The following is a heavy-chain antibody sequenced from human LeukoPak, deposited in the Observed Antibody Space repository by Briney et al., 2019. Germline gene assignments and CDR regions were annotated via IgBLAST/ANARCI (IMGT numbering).Heavy chain of an antibody. CDR3: ARDDEEMAPYYFDY. V-gene: IGHV3-20*04. J-gene: IGHJ4*02. Sequence: PGGSLRLSCAASGFTFDDYGMSWVRQAPGKWLEWVSAINWNGGSTGYADSVKGRFTISRDSAKNSLYLQMNSLRAEDTAVYYCARDDEEMAPYYFDYWGQGTLVTVSS. CDR2: INWNGGST. CDR1: GFTFDDYG. D-gene: IGHD5-24*01.